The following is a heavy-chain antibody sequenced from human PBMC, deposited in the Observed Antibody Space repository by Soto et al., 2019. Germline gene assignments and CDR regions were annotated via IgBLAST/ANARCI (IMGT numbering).Heavy chain of an antibody. CDR1: GFTFSSYA. V-gene: IGHV3-23*01. CDR3: AKDLGSYYYYYYMDV. J-gene: IGHJ6*03. Sequence: GESLKISCAASGFTFSSYAMSWVRQAPGKGLEWVSAISGSGGSTYYADSVKGRFTISRDNSKNTLYLQMNSLRAEDTAVYYCAKDLGSYYYYYYMDVWGKGTTVTVSS. D-gene: IGHD1-26*01. CDR2: ISGSGGST.